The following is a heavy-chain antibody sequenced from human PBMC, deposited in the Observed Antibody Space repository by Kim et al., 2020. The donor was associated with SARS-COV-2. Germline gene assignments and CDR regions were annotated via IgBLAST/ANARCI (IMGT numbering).Heavy chain of an antibody. CDR2: INHSGST. J-gene: IGHJ4*02. CDR3: ARGRGNGRCFDY. V-gene: IGHV4-34*01. D-gene: IGHD1-1*01. Sequence: SETLSLTCAVYGGSFSGYYWSWIRQPPGKGLEWIGEINHSGSTNYNPSLKSRVTISVDTSKNQFSLKLSSVTAADTAVYYCARGRGNGRCFDYWGQGTLVTVSS. CDR1: GGSFSGYY.